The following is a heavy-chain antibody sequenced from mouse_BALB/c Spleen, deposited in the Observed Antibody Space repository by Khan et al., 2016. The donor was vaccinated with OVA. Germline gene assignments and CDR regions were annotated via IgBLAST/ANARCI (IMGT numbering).Heavy chain of an antibody. CDR2: INYSGNT. CDR3: ARKNYYDYDPFPY. J-gene: IGHJ3*01. V-gene: IGHV3-2*02. CDR1: GFSITSDYA. D-gene: IGHD2-4*01. Sequence: VQLKQSGPGLVKPSQSLSLTCTVTGFSITSDYAWNWIRQFPGNKLEWMGYINYSGNTRSNPSLKSRTSITRETSKNQFFLQLNSVTTEDTATYYCARKNYYDYDPFPYWGQGTLVTVSA.